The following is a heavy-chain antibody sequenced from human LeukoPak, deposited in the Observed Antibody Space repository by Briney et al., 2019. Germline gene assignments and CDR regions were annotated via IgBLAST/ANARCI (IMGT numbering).Heavy chain of an antibody. J-gene: IGHJ5*02. CDR3: ARGDYDFWSGYPNWFDP. V-gene: IGHV4-34*01. CDR2: INHSGST. CDR1: GGSFSGYY. D-gene: IGHD3-3*01. Sequence: SETLSLTCAVYGGSFSGYYWSWIRQPPGKGLEWIGEINHSGSTNYNPPLKSRVTISVDTSKNQFSLKLSSVTAADTAVYYCARGDYDFWSGYPNWFDPWGQGTLVTVSS.